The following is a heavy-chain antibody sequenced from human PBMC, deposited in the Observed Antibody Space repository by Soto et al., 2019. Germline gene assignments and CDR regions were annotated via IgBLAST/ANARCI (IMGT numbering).Heavy chain of an antibody. Sequence: QVQLQQWGAGLLKPSETLSLTCAVYGESFSDYFWTWIRQPPGKGLDWIGEVYHSGRTHYNPSLKSRVSISADMSKNQFSLRLTSVTAADTAVYFCARQPVSVSGKFFFYHNGMDVWGQGTTVIVSS. CDR1: GESFSDYF. CDR3: ARQPVSVSGKFFFYHNGMDV. D-gene: IGHD6-19*01. CDR2: VYHSGRT. V-gene: IGHV4-34*01. J-gene: IGHJ6*02.